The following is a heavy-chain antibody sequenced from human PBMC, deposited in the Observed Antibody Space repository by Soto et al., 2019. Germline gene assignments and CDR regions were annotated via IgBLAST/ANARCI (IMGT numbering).Heavy chain of an antibody. J-gene: IGHJ6*02. D-gene: IGHD3-16*01. CDR2: IIPILGET. V-gene: IGHV1-69*08. CDR3: ARGLGGRMDA. CDR1: GTIFSSYT. Sequence: QVQLVQSGAEVKKPGSSVRVSCKASGTIFSSYTISWVRQAPGQGLEWMGRIIPILGETNSAQKFQGRVTLTADKSTNTAYRDLNSLRLEDTALYYCARGLGGRMDAWGQGTTVTVSS.